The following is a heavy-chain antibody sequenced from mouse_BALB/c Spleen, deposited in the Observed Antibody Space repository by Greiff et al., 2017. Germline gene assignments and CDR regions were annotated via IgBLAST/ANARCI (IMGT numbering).Heavy chain of an antibody. J-gene: IGHJ4*01. CDR1: GFTFSSFG. CDR2: ISSGSSTI. Sequence: EVKVVESGGGLVQPGGSRKLSCAASGFTFSSFGMHWVRQAPEKGLEWVAYISSGSSTIYYADTVKGRFTISRDNPKNTLFLQMTSLRSEDTAMYYCARSRAYYDNCRAMDYWGQGTSVTVSS. V-gene: IGHV5-17*02. D-gene: IGHD2-10*01. CDR3: ARSRAYYDNCRAMDY.